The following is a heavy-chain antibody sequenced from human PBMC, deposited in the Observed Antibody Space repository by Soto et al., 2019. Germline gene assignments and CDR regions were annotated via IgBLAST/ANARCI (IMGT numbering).Heavy chain of an antibody. J-gene: IGHJ5*02. CDR2: ISYSGST. V-gene: IGHV4-59*01. CDR1: GASITTYY. CDR3: ARDLKEYCSDGKCNWFDP. D-gene: IGHD2-15*01. Sequence: QVQLQESGPGLVKPSDTLSLTCTVSGASITTYYWCWIRQPPGQGLEWIGYISYSGSTDYNPSLKSRVTISFDASKTQISLQVRSATAADAAVYYCARDLKEYCSDGKCNWFDPWGQGTLVTVSS.